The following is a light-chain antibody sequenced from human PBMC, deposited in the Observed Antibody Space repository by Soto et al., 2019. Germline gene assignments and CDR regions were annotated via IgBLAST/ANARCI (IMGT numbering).Light chain of an antibody. CDR2: DVK. J-gene: IGLJ3*02. CDR1: SSDVGAYDY. CDR3: CSYAGSYTWV. V-gene: IGLV2-11*01. Sequence: QSALTQPRSVSGSPGQSVTISCTGTSSDVGAYDYVSWYQQHAGEAPKIIMFDVKKRSSGFPDRFSGSKSGNTASLTISGLQAEDEADYYCCSYAGSYTWVFGGGTKLTVL.